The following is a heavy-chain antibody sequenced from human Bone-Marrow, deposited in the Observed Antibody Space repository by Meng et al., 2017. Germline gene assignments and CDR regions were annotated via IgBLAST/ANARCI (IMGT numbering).Heavy chain of an antibody. V-gene: IGHV1-2*02. J-gene: IGHJ4*02. D-gene: IGHD3-10*01. Sequence: ASVKVSCKASGGTFSSYAISWVRQAPGQGLEWMGWISPNSGFTNYAQKFQGRVTMTRDTSISTAYMELSRLRSDDTAVYYCARVDSGSGSYYDYWGQGTLVTVSS. CDR3: ARVDSGSGSYYDY. CDR2: ISPNSGFT. CDR1: GGTFSSYA.